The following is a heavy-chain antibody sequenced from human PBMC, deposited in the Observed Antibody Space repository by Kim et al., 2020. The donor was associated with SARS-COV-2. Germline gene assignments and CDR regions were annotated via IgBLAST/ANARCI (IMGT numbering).Heavy chain of an antibody. V-gene: IGHV3-30*07. Sequence: ADSVKGRFTISRDNSKNTLYLQMNSLRAEDTAVYYCARDLGIVVPAAIGYWGQGTLVTVSS. J-gene: IGHJ4*02. D-gene: IGHD2-2*01. CDR3: ARDLGIVVPAAIGY.